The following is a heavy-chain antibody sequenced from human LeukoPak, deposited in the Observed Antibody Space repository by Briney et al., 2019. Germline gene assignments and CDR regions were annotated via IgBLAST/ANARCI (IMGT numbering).Heavy chain of an antibody. D-gene: IGHD3-22*01. CDR3: ARGRYYYDSSGYYLDY. Sequence: SETLSLTCAVSGGSISSSNWWSWVRQPPGKGLEWIGYIYYSGSTNYNPSLKSRVTISVDTSKNQFSLKPSSVTAADTAVYYCARGRYYYDSSGYYLDYWGQGTLVTVSS. CDR2: IYYSGST. J-gene: IGHJ4*02. CDR1: GGSISSSNW. V-gene: IGHV4-4*02.